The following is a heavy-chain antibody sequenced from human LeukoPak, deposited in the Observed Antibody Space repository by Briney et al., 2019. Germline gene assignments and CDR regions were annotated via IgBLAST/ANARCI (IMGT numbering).Heavy chain of an antibody. CDR1: GYTFTGYY. D-gene: IGHD3-22*01. Sequence: ASVKVSCKASGYTFTGYYMHWVRQTPGQGLEWMGWINPNSGGTNYAQKFQGRVTMTRDTSISTAYMELSRLRSDDTAVYYCARELGYDSSGYYSWGQGTLVTVSS. CDR2: INPNSGGT. V-gene: IGHV1-2*02. CDR3: ARELGYDSSGYYS. J-gene: IGHJ4*02.